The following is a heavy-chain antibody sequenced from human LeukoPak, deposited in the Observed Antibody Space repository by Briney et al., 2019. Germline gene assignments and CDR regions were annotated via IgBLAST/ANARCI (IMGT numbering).Heavy chain of an antibody. V-gene: IGHV4-59*01. CDR1: GGSISSYY. J-gene: IGHJ6*02. CDR3: ARDRVVPAAIEEAYYYYYGMDV. CDR2: IYYSGST. D-gene: IGHD2-2*02. Sequence: PSETLSLTCTVSGGSISSYYWSWIRQPPGNGLEWIGYIYYSGSTNYNPSLKSRVTISVDTSKNQFSLKLSSVTAADTAVYYCARDRVVPAAIEEAYYYYYGMDVWGQGTTVTVSS.